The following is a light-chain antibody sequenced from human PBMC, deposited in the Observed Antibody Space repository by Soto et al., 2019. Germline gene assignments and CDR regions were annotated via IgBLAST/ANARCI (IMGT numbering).Light chain of an antibody. CDR2: EDN. CDR3: QSYDSSNQGV. Sequence: NFMLTQPHSVSESPGKTVNISCTRSSGSIASNYVQWYQQRPGSAPTTVIYEDNQRPSGVPDRFSGSIDSSSNSASLTISGLKTEDEADYYCQSYDSSNQGVFGGGTQLTVL. V-gene: IGLV6-57*03. J-gene: IGLJ2*01. CDR1: SGSIASNY.